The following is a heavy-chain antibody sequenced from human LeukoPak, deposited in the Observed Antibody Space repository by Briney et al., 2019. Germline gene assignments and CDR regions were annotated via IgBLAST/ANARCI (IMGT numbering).Heavy chain of an antibody. D-gene: IGHD6-19*01. CDR2: IYHSGST. V-gene: IGHV4-4*02. CDR3: AREKAVADEPGYYGMDV. Sequence: PSETLSLTCAVSGGTISSSNWWSWVRQPPGKGLEWIGEIYHSGSTNYNPSLKSRVTISVDTSKNQFSLKLSSVTAADTAVYYCAREKAVADEPGYYGMDVWGQGTTVTVSS. J-gene: IGHJ6*02. CDR1: GGTISSSNW.